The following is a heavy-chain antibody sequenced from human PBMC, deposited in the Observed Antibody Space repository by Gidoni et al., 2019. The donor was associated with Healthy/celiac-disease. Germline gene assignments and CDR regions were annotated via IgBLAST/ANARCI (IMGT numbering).Heavy chain of an antibody. Sequence: EVQLVESGGGLVQPGLSLRLSCTASGFTFGAYAMSWFRQAPGKGLEGVGFMRSKAYGGTTEYAASVKGRFTISRDDSKSIAYLQMNSLKTEDTAVYYCTRSVDYPSGAFDIWGQGTMVTVSS. J-gene: IGHJ3*02. CDR3: TRSVDYPSGAFDI. CDR2: MRSKAYGGTT. CDR1: GFTFGAYA. D-gene: IGHD2-15*01. V-gene: IGHV3-49*03.